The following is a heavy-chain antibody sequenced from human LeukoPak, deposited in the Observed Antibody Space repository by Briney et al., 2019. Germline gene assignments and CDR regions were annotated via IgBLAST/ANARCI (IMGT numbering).Heavy chain of an antibody. CDR1: GGSITNSY. CDR3: ARTAYDSSGNFFDY. CDR2: IYYSGST. Sequence: PSETLSLTCTVSGGSITNSYWGWIRQPPGKGLEWLGYIYYSGSTNYNPSLKSRVTISIDTSKNQFSLKLSSVPAADTAVYYCARTAYDSSGNFFDYWGQGTLVTVSS. V-gene: IGHV4-59*01. D-gene: IGHD3-22*01. J-gene: IGHJ4*02.